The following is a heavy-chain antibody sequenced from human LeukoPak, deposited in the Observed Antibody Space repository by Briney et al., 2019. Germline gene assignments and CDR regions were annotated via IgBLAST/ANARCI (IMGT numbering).Heavy chain of an antibody. CDR3: AREGDPYYDFWSGYYLPGWFDP. CDR2: INPNSGGT. Sequence: ASVKVSCKASGYTFTGYYMQWVRQAPGQGLEWMGRINPNSGGTNYARKFQGRVTMTRDTSISTAYMELSRLRSDDTAVYYCAREGDPYYDFWSGYYLPGWFDPWGQGTLVTVSS. V-gene: IGHV1-2*06. J-gene: IGHJ5*02. D-gene: IGHD3-3*01. CDR1: GYTFTGYY.